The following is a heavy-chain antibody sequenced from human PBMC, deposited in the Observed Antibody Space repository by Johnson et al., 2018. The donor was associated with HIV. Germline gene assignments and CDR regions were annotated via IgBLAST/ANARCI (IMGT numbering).Heavy chain of an antibody. CDR1: GFSFGDYY. Sequence: QVQLVESGGGLVKPGGSLRLSCAASGFSFGDYYMSWIRQAPGKGLEWISYISSDGSTIDYADSVKGRFTISRDNANNSLYLQMNSLRAEDTAVYYCAGRDLLRAFDIWGHGTKVTVSS. CDR2: ISSDGSTI. V-gene: IGHV3-11*04. D-gene: IGHD2-15*01. CDR3: AGRDLLRAFDI. J-gene: IGHJ3*02.